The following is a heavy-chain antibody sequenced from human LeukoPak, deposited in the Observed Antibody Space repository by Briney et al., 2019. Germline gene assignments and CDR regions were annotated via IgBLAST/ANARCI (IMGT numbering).Heavy chain of an antibody. CDR1: GFTFSSYE. J-gene: IGHJ6*03. V-gene: IGHV3-48*03. CDR2: ISSSGSTT. Sequence: PGGSLRLSCAASGFTFSSYEMNWVRQAPGKGLEWVSYISSSGSTTYYADSVKGRFTISRDNSKNTLYLQMNSLRAEDTAVYYCAKSHGGYHYYYMDVWGKGTTVTVSS. CDR3: AKSHGGYHYYYMDV. D-gene: IGHD3-10*01.